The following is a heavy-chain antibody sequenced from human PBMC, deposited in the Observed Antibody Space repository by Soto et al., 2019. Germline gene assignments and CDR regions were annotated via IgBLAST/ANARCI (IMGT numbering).Heavy chain of an antibody. CDR1: GGSISSSSYY. D-gene: IGHD3-10*01. V-gene: IGHV4-39*01. CDR3: ARKRFTMVRGVINWFDP. J-gene: IGHJ5*02. CDR2: IYYSGST. Sequence: SETLSLTCTVSGGSISSSSYYWGWIRQPPGKGLEWIGSIYYSGSTYYNPSLKSRVTISVDTSKNQFSLKLSSVTAADTAVYYCARKRFTMVRGVINWFDPWGQGTLVTVSS.